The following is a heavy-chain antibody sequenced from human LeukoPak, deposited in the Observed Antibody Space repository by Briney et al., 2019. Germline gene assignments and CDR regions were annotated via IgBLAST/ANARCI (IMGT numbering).Heavy chain of an antibody. D-gene: IGHD2-2*01. CDR1: GFTFSTYN. CDR3: AALYCSSTSCNGDFDH. Sequence: PGGSLRLSCAASGFTFSTYNTNWVRQAPGKGLEWVSYISSSSGTIYYADSVKGRFTISRDNAKNSLYLQMNSLRAEDTSVYYCAALYCSSTSCNGDFDHWGQGTLVTVSS. J-gene: IGHJ4*02. V-gene: IGHV3-48*01. CDR2: ISSSSGTI.